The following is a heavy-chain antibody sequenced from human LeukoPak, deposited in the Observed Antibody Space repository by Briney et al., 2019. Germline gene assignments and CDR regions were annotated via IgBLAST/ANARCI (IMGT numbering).Heavy chain of an antibody. CDR3: AKGRYCYSPTCAYHGLDV. Sequence: QSGGSLRLSCAASGFTFSSYGMSWVRRAPGKGLEWVSPITGSGGTTNYADSVKGRFTISRDNSKNTLYLQVNSLSAEDTAVYYCAKGRYCYSPTCAYHGLDVWGQGTTVSVS. J-gene: IGHJ6*01. CDR1: GFTFSSYG. V-gene: IGHV3-23*01. CDR2: ITGSGGTT. D-gene: IGHD2/OR15-2a*01.